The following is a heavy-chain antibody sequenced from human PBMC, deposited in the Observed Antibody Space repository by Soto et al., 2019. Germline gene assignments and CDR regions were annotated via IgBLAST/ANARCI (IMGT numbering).Heavy chain of an antibody. D-gene: IGHD6-6*01. CDR2: IYPGDSDT. CDR1: GYSFTSYW. J-gene: IGHJ6*03. V-gene: IGHV5-51*01. CDR3: ARGDRIAARYWNYYYYYMDV. Sequence: GESLKISCKGSGYSFTSYWIGWVRQMPGKGLEWMGIIYPGDSDTRYSPSFQGQATISADKSISTAYLQWSSLKASDTAMYYCARGDRIAARYWNYYYYYMDVWGKGTTVTVSS.